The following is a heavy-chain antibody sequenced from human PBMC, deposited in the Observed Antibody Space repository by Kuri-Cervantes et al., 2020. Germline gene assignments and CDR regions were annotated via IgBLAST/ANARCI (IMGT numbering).Heavy chain of an antibody. D-gene: IGHD4-23*01. CDR2: IYYSGST. V-gene: IGHV4-61*01. J-gene: IGHJ6*04. CDR3: ARVTPSTMVTLWSYYYYGMDV. Sequence: SETLSLTCTVSGGSVSSGSYYWSWIRQPPGKGLEWIGYIYYSGSTNYNPSLKSRVTISVDTSKNQFSLKMNSVTAADTAVYYCARVTPSTMVTLWSYYYYGMDVWGKGTTVTVSS. CDR1: GGSVSSGSYY.